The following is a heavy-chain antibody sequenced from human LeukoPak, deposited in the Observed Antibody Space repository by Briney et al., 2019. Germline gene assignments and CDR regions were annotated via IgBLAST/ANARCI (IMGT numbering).Heavy chain of an antibody. Sequence: GGSLRLSCAASGFTFSSNAMSWVRQAPGKGLEWVSVITANGARTYYADSAKGRFTISRDNSKNTLYLQMNSLRAEDTAVYYCAKDLNPRIVYAFDIWGQGTMVTVSS. CDR1: GFTFSSNA. V-gene: IGHV3-23*01. J-gene: IGHJ3*02. CDR2: ITANGART. D-gene: IGHD2/OR15-2a*01. CDR3: AKDLNPRIVYAFDI.